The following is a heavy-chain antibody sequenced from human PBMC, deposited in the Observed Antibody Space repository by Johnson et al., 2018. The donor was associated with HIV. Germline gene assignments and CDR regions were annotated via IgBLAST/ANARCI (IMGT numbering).Heavy chain of an antibody. Sequence: VQLVESGGGLVQPGGSLRLSCAASGFTFSSYAMSWVRQAPGKGLEWVSAIYSGGSTYYAESVKGRFTISRDNAKNSLYLQMNSLRAEDTAVYYCARATVESAFDIWGQGTMVTVSS. CDR3: ARATVESAFDI. CDR2: IYSGGST. D-gene: IGHD4-23*01. CDR1: GFTFSSYA. J-gene: IGHJ3*02. V-gene: IGHV3-23*04.